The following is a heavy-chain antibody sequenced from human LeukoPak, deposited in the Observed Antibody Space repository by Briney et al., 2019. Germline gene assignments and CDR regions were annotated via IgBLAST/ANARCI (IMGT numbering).Heavy chain of an antibody. D-gene: IGHD3-10*01. CDR2: ISTNDRTT. CDR3: ARVQSEVLLWFGERLGVFWFDP. CDR1: GFILSDYY. V-gene: IGHV3-11*04. J-gene: IGHJ5*02. Sequence: GGSLRLSCAASGFILSDYYMSWIRQAPGKGLEWVAYISTNDRTTYYADSVKGRFTISRDNAKNSLYLQMNSLRAEDTAVYYCARVQSEVLLWFGERLGVFWFDPWGQGTLVTVSS.